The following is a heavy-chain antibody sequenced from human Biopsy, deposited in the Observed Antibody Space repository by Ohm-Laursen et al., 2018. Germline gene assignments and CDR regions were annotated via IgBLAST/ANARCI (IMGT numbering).Heavy chain of an antibody. CDR1: GFTFSDYY. Sequence: SLRLPCAASGFTFSDYYMNWIRQAPGKGLEWVSFITNTGRTVYADSVKGRFTISRDNADNSPHLQMKSLRAEDTAVYYCARELGNGMDVWGQGTPVTVSS. J-gene: IGHJ6*02. CDR3: ARELGNGMDV. CDR2: ITNTGRTV. V-gene: IGHV3-11*01.